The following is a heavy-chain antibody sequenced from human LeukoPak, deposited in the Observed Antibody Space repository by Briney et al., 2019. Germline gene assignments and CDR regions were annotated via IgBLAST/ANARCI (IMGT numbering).Heavy chain of an antibody. CDR2: IKQDGSEK. CDR1: GFPFSGSW. V-gene: IGHV3-7*01. J-gene: IGHJ4*02. CDR3: SRSLDY. Sequence: PGGSLRLSCAASGFPFSGSWMDWVRQAPGKRMGVANIKQDGSEKHYSDSVKGRFTISRDSAKNSLFLQMSGLRAEDTAVYYCSRSLDYWGQGALVTVSS.